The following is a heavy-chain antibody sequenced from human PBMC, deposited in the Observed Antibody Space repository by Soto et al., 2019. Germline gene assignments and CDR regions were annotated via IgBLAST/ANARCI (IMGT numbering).Heavy chain of an antibody. CDR1: GFTFSSYA. D-gene: IGHD1-26*01. J-gene: IGHJ3*02. Sequence: EVQLLESGGGLVQPGGSLRLSCAASGFTFSSYAMSWVRQAPGKGLEWVSAISGSGGSTYYGDSVKGRFTISRDNSNNKLYVQLSSLRAEDTGVYYCAKKSGSYGAFDIWGQGTMVTVSS. CDR2: ISGSGGST. V-gene: IGHV3-23*01. CDR3: AKKSGSYGAFDI.